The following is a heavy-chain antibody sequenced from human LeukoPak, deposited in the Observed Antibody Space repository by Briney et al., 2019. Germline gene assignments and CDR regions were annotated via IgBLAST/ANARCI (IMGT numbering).Heavy chain of an antibody. CDR3: AVDAYGTTSGYYYYYGMDV. J-gene: IGHJ6*04. V-gene: IGHV1-69*01. Sequence: SVKVSCKASGGTFSSYAINWVRQAPGQGLEWMGGVIPIFGTANYAQKFQGRVTITADESTSTAYMELSSLRSEDTAVYYCAVDAYGTTSGYYYYYGMDVWGKGTTVTVSS. CDR1: GGTFSSYA. D-gene: IGHD1-14*01. CDR2: VIPIFGTA.